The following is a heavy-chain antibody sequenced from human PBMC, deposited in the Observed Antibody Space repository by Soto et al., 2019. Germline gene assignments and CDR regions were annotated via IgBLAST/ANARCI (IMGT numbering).Heavy chain of an antibody. V-gene: IGHV1-8*02. Sequence: QVQLVQSGAEVRKPGASVKVSCKTSGYTFTDYDINWVRQAPGQGLEWVGRMNPNSGRTDYAQKLEGRITMTRDISISTAYMEQGSLGYDDTAVYFCSTWGRNGWYTGFFWGQGTLVTVSS. D-gene: IGHD6-19*01. J-gene: IGHJ4*02. CDR3: STWGRNGWYTGFF. CDR1: GYTFTDYD. CDR2: MNPNSGRT.